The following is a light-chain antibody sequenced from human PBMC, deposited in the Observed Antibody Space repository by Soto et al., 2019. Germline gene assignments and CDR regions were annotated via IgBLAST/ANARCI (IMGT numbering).Light chain of an antibody. Sequence: EIVLTQSPDTLSLSPGERATLSCRASQSVSSSSLAWYQQKPGQAPRLLIYSASSGATGIPDRFSGSGSGTDFTLTISRLEPEDFAVYYCQQYHNSPRTFGQGTKVEI. CDR2: SAS. CDR3: QQYHNSPRT. CDR1: QSVSSSS. V-gene: IGKV3-20*01. J-gene: IGKJ1*01.